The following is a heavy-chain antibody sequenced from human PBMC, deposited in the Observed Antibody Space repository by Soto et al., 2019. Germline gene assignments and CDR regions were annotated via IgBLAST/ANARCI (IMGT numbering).Heavy chain of an antibody. V-gene: IGHV3-21*01. CDR2: ISSSSSYI. J-gene: IGHJ3*02. Sequence: GGSLRLSCAASGFTFSSYSMNWVRQAPGKGLEWVSSISSSSSYIYYADSVKGRFTISRDNAKNSLYLQMNSLRAEDTAVYYCARDILRFLEWSNDAFDIWGQGTMVTVSS. D-gene: IGHD3-3*01. CDR3: ARDILRFLEWSNDAFDI. CDR1: GFTFSSYS.